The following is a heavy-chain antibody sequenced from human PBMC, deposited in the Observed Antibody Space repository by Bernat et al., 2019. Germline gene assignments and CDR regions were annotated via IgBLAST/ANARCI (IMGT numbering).Heavy chain of an antibody. CDR1: GYSFTSYW. V-gene: IGHV5-51*01. CDR3: ARDQYGSRPDATECSSYCYGMDV. Sequence: EVQLVQSGAEVKKPGESLKISCKGSGYSFTSYWSGWVRQMPGKGLEWMGIIDPGDSDTRYSPSFQGQVTIPADKSSSTAYLQWSSRKASDTAMYYCARDQYGSRPDATECSSYCYGMDVWGQGTTVTVSS. D-gene: IGHD6-6*01. J-gene: IGHJ6*02. CDR2: IDPGDSDT.